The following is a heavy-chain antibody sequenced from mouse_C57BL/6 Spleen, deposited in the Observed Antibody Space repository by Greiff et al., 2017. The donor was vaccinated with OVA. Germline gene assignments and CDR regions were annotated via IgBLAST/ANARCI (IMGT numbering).Heavy chain of an antibody. J-gene: IGHJ3*01. CDR3: ASLYGSSPAWFAY. V-gene: IGHV14-2*01. CDR2: IDPEDGET. CDR1: GFNIKDYY. Sequence: VQLQQSGAELVKPGASVKLSCTASGFNIKDYYMHWVKQRPEQGLEWIGRIDPEDGETKYAPKFQGKATITADTSSNTAYLQLSSLTSEDPAVDDCASLYGSSPAWFAYWGQGTLVTVSA. D-gene: IGHD1-1*01.